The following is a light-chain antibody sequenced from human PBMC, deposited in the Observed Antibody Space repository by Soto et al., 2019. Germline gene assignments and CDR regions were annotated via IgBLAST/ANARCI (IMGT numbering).Light chain of an antibody. CDR2: EVN. Sequence: QSALTQPPSASGSPGQPVTISCTGTSSDVGAYNYVSWYQQHPGKAPKLMIYEVNKRPSGVPDRFSGSKSGNTASLTVSGLQAEDEADYYCTSRAGHTVVFGGGTKLTVL. CDR1: SSDVGAYNY. J-gene: IGLJ2*01. CDR3: TSRAGHTVV. V-gene: IGLV2-8*01.